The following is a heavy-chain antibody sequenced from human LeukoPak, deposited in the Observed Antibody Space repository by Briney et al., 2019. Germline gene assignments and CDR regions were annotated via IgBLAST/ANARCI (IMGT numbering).Heavy chain of an antibody. V-gene: IGHV3-7*01. D-gene: IGHD1-26*01. Sequence: GGSLRLSCAASGFTFSSYAMSWVRQAPGKGLEWVANIKQDGSEKYYVDSVKGRFTISRDNAKNSLYLQMNSLRAEDTAVYYCARSGGSYRLDYWGQGTLVTVSS. CDR2: IKQDGSEK. J-gene: IGHJ4*02. CDR3: ARSGGSYRLDY. CDR1: GFTFSSYA.